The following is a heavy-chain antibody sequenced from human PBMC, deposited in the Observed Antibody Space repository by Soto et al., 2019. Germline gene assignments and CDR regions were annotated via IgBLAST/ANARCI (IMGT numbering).Heavy chain of an antibody. V-gene: IGHV4-4*07. D-gene: IGHD3-3*01. CDR2: IYSSGST. CDR1: GGDISTYY. J-gene: IGHJ5*02. Sequence: QVQLQESGPGLVKPSETLSLTCTVSGGDISTYYWTWIRQPAGKGLEWIGRIYSSGSTKYNPSLKSRVTMALDTSKNQFSLRLSSVTAADTAVYYWARGQRFSDWFDPWCQGTLVTVSS. CDR3: ARGQRFSDWFDP.